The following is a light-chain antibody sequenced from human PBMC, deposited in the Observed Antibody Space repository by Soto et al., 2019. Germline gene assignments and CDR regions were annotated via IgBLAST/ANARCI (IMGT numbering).Light chain of an antibody. CDR3: QQRSNWLT. CDR2: AAS. J-gene: IGKJ4*01. Sequence: IVMTQSPATLPVSPGERATLSCRATQRVSTNLAWYQQKPGQAPRLLIYAASSRATGVPARFSGSGSGTEFTLTISSLQSEDFALYYCQQRSNWLTFGGGTKVEIK. V-gene: IGKV3-15*01. CDR1: QRVSTN.